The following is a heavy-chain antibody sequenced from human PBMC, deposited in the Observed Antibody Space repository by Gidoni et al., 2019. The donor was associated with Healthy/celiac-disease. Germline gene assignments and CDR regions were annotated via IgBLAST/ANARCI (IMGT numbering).Heavy chain of an antibody. V-gene: IGHV3-30*18. Sequence: QVQLVESGGGVVQPGRSLRLSCAAPGFTFSSYALHWFRQSPGKGLEWVAVISYDGSNKYYADSVKGRFTISRDNSKNTLYLQMNSLRAEDTAVYYCAKDGVDCSGGSCYSSISYYYYGMDVWGQGTTVTVSS. D-gene: IGHD2-15*01. CDR3: AKDGVDCSGGSCYSSISYYYYGMDV. CDR2: ISYDGSNK. J-gene: IGHJ6*02. CDR1: GFTFSSYA.